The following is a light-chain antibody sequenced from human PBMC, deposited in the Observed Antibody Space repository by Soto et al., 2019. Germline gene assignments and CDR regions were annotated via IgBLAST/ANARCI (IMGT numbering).Light chain of an antibody. CDR1: SGHSNNI. J-gene: IGLJ3*02. CDR2: LEGSGSY. Sequence: QSVLTQSSSASASLGSSVKLTCTLNSGHSNNIIAWHQQQPGKAPRYLMKLEGSGSYSKGSGVPDRFSGSSSGASRYLTISNLQSEDEADYYCETWDSNTRVFGGGTKLTVL. V-gene: IGLV4-60*03. CDR3: ETWDSNTRV.